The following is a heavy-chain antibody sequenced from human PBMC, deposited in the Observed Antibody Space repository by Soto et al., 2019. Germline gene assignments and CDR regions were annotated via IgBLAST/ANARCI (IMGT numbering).Heavy chain of an antibody. V-gene: IGHV6-1*01. D-gene: IGHD2-21*02. J-gene: IGHJ4*02. Sequence: SQTLSLTCAISGDSVSSNSAAWNWIRQSPSRGLEWLGRTYYRSKWFNNYALSVKSRITINPDTSKNQFSLQLNSVTPEDTAVYYCAKDDFTDRGDDYFDYWGPGTLVTVSS. CDR1: GDSVSSNSAA. CDR2: TYYRSKWFN. CDR3: AKDDFTDRGDDYFDY.